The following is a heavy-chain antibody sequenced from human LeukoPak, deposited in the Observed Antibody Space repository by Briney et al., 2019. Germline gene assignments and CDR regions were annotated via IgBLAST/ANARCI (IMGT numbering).Heavy chain of an antibody. CDR3: ARHRSGWLQSSFDY. V-gene: IGHV4-39*01. CDR2: IYYSGSS. J-gene: IGHJ4*02. Sequence: PSETLSLTCSVSGGSISSSSSYWGWIRQPPGKGLEWIGSIYYSGSSFDNPALKSRVTVSVDTSKNQFSLKLSSVTAADTAVYYCARHRSGWLQSSFDYWGQGTLVTVSS. D-gene: IGHD5-24*01. CDR1: GGSISSSSSY.